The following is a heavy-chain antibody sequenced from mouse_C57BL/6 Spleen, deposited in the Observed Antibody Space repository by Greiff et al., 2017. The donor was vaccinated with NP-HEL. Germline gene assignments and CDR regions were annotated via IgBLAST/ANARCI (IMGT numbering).Heavy chain of an antibody. V-gene: IGHV1-85*01. Sequence: QVQLQQSGPELVKPGASVKLSCKASGYTFTSYDMNWVKQRPGQGLEWIGWIYPRDGSTKYNEKFKGKATLTVDTSSSTAYLELHSLTSEDSAVCFCARQDYGSGENCAMDCWGGGTSVTVSS. CDR2: IYPRDGST. D-gene: IGHD1-1*01. CDR1: GYTFTSYD. CDR3: ARQDYGSGENCAMDC. J-gene: IGHJ4*01.